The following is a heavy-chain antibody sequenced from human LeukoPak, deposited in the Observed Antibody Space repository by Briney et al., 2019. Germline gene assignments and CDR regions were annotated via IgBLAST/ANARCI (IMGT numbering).Heavy chain of an antibody. J-gene: IGHJ6*02. CDR1: GGSISSSSYY. CDR2: IYYSGST. CDR3: ARDGLILRYFVSGMDV. D-gene: IGHD3-9*01. V-gene: IGHV4-39*07. Sequence: SETLSLTCTVSGGSISSSSYYWGWIRQPPGKGLEWIGSIYYSGSTYYNPSLKSRVTISVDTSKNQFSLKLSSVTAADTAVYYCARDGLILRYFVSGMDVWGQGTTVTVSS.